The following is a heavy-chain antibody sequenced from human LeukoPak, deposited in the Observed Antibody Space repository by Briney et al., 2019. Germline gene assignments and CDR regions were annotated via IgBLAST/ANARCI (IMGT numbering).Heavy chain of an antibody. J-gene: IGHJ4*02. CDR2: IKQDGSER. Sequence: GGSLRLPCAASGFTFNNYWMTWVRQAPGKGLEWVANIKQDGSERYYMDSMKGRFTISRDNAKNSLYLQMNSLRAEDTAVYYCAKDLLGQWPTVFDYWGQGTLVTVSS. CDR3: AKDLLGQWPTVFDY. V-gene: IGHV3-7*01. D-gene: IGHD6-19*01. CDR1: GFTFNNYW.